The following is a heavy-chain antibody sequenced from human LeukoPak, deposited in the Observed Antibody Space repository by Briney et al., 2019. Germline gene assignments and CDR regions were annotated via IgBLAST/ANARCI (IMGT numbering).Heavy chain of an antibody. CDR3: ATPHMYSSSPRLDY. V-gene: IGHV4-34*01. J-gene: IGHJ4*02. CDR2: INHSGST. D-gene: IGHD6-6*01. CDR1: GGSFSGYY. Sequence: KPSETLSFTCAVYGGSFSGYYWSWIRQPPGKGLEWIGEINHSGSTNYNPSLKSRVTISVDTSKNQFSLKLSSVTAADTAVYYCATPHMYSSSPRLDYWGQGTLVTVSS.